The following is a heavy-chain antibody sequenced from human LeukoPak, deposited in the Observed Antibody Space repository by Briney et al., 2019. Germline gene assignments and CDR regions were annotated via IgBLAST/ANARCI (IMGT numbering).Heavy chain of an antibody. Sequence: GASVKVSCKASGYTFAVYYMHLVRQAPGQGLEWMGGINTKIGGTNYAQKFQGRVTMTRDTSISTAYMELSRLRSDDTAVYYCAREIGSGSFLDNWGQGTLVTVSS. CDR1: GYTFAVYY. D-gene: IGHD3-10*01. V-gene: IGHV1-2*02. CDR3: AREIGSGSFLDN. J-gene: IGHJ4*02. CDR2: INTKIGGT.